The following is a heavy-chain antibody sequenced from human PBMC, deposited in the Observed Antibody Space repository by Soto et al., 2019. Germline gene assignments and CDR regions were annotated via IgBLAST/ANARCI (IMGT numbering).Heavy chain of an antibody. CDR2: IYWDDDK. CDR3: AHRSINYGDYVWFDP. Sequence: QITLKESGPTLVKPTQTLTLTCTFSGFSLSTSGVGVGWIRQPPGKALEWLALIYWDDDKRYSPSLKSRLTITTDTSQNKVLLTTTNMDPVDTAPYYCAHRSINYGDYVWFDPWGKVTLVTVSS. J-gene: IGHJ5*02. CDR1: GFSLSTSGVG. V-gene: IGHV2-5*02. D-gene: IGHD4-17*01.